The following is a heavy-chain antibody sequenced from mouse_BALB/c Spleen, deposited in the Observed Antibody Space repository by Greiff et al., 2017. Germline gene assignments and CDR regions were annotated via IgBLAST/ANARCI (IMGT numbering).Heavy chain of an antibody. V-gene: IGHV1-14*01. Sequence: EVKLVESGPELVKPGASVKMSCKASGYTFTSYVMHWVKQKPGQGLEWIGYINPYNDGTKYNEKFKGKATLTSDKSSSTAYMELSSLTSEDSAVYYCARDYYGSSYGWFAYWGQGTLVTVSA. CDR1: GYTFTSYV. CDR2: INPYNDGT. CDR3: ARDYYGSSYGWFAY. J-gene: IGHJ3*01. D-gene: IGHD1-1*01.